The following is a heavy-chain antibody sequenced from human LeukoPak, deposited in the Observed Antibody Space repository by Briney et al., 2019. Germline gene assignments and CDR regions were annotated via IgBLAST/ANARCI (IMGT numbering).Heavy chain of an antibody. V-gene: IGHV4-4*02. J-gene: IGHJ4*02. CDR3: ARDPHTSNQPDY. D-gene: IGHD2-2*01. CDR1: GASISDTHS. CDR2: IYKSGSP. Sequence: SGTLSLTCAVSGASISDTHSWSSVRQPPGTGLDWIGEIYKSGSPNYNPSLRSRVAISEDKFKNQFLLKITSVTAADTAVYYCARDPHTSNQPDYWGQGTLVTVSS.